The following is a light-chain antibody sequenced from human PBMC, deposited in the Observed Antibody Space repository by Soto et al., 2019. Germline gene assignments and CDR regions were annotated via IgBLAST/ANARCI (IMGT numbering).Light chain of an antibody. J-gene: IGKJ1*01. V-gene: IGKV3-20*01. CDR1: QSISNTY. CDR2: GAS. Sequence: EIMLTQSPGTLSLSPGERATLSCRASQSISNTYLVWYQQKPGQAPRLLIYGASSRATGIPDRFSGSGSGTDFTLTISRLEPEDFAVYYCQQYGSSGTFGQGTKVDIK. CDR3: QQYGSSGT.